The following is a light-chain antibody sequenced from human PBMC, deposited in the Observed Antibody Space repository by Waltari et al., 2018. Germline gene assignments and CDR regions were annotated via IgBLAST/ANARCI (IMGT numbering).Light chain of an antibody. CDR3: QQTSNFPWT. Sequence: DIQMTQSPSYVSASVGDSVTITCRASQDVSNWLVWYQQKPGNAHQVLIYVASTLQSGVPSRFSGSGSGTDFTLTSSSLQPDDFATYFCQQTSNFPWTFGQGTKVEMK. CDR2: VAS. CDR1: QDVSNW. J-gene: IGKJ1*01. V-gene: IGKV1-12*01.